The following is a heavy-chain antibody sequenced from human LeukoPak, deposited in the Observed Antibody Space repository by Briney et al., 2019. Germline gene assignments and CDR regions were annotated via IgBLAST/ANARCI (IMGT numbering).Heavy chain of an antibody. J-gene: IGHJ6*03. CDR1: GFTFSNYG. CDR2: ISYDGSNK. D-gene: IGHD2-2*01. Sequence: GGSLRLSCAASGFTFSNYGMHWVRQAPGKGLEWVALISYDGSNKYYADSVKGRFTISRDNAKNSLYLQMNSLRAEDTAVYYCARAVDNYYFYYMDVWGKGTTVIVSS. CDR3: ARAVDNYYFYYMDV. V-gene: IGHV3-30*03.